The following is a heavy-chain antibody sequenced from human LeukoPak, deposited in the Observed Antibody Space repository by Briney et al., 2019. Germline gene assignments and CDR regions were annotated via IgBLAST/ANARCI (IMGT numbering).Heavy chain of an antibody. J-gene: IGHJ2*01. CDR2: LSGSGDNT. CDR3: ARPASRGVGRYFDL. D-gene: IGHD3-10*01. Sequence: PGGSLRLSCAASGFTFSNYAMSWVRQAPGKGLEWVSALSGSGDNTYYADSVKGRFTISRDNSKNTLYLQMNSLRAEDTDLYYCARPASRGVGRYFDLWGRGSLVTVSS. V-gene: IGHV3-23*01. CDR1: GFTFSNYA.